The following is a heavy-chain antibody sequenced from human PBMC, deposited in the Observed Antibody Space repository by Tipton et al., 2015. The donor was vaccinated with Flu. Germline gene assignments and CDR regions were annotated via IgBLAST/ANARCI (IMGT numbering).Heavy chain of an antibody. D-gene: IGHD3-10*02. CDR3: ARLSYYDVDLKNFYFDY. CDR1: GDSITTGSYF. Sequence: TLSLTCTVSGDSITTGSYFCAWIRQPPGKRLELIGSIYPSGTTYYNPSLKSRVTISVDTSKSQFSLKLRSVTAADTAVYYCARLSYYDVDLKNFYFDYWGQGALVTVSS. V-gene: IGHV4-39*01. CDR2: IYPSGTT. J-gene: IGHJ4*02.